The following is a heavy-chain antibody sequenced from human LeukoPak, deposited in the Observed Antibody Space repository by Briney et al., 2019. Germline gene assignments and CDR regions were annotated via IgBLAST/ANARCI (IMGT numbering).Heavy chain of an antibody. V-gene: IGHV4-4*08. J-gene: IGHJ6*02. CDR3: ARVNTVMFANYYYYALDV. CDR2: FYTSGTT. Sequence: SETLSLTCSVSGSPISSYYWTWVRQPPGKGLEWIGNFYTSGTTNYNPTLKSRVSVSLDTPKKQFSLNLSSVTAADTAVYYCARVNTVMFANYYYYALDVWGQGTTVTVSS. D-gene: IGHD5-18*01. CDR1: GSPISSYY.